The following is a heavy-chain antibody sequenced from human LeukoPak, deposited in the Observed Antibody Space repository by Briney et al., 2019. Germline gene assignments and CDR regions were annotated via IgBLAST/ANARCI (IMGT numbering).Heavy chain of an antibody. Sequence: ASVKVSCKASGGTFSSYAISWVRQAPGQGLEWMGRIIPILGIANYAQKFQGRVTITADKSTSTAYMELSSLRSEDTAVYYCARGDGYNYWFDPWGQGTLVTVSS. J-gene: IGHJ5*02. CDR3: ARGDGYNYWFDP. CDR2: IIPILGIA. CDR1: GGTFSSYA. V-gene: IGHV1-69*04. D-gene: IGHD5-24*01.